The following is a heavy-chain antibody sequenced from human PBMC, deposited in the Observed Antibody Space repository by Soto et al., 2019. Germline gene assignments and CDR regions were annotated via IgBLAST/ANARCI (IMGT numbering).Heavy chain of an antibody. CDR1: GYSFTDYH. V-gene: IGHV1-2*04. CDR2: INPKSGGT. Sequence: SVKVSCKASGYSFTDYHIHWVRQASGQGLEWLGRINPKSGGTSTAQKFQGWVTMTTDTSISTASMELTRLTSDDTAIYYCARGDSTDCSNGECSFFENHHMDVWGQGTTVTVSS. D-gene: IGHD2-8*01. CDR3: ARGDSTDCSNGECSFFENHHMDV. J-gene: IGHJ6*02.